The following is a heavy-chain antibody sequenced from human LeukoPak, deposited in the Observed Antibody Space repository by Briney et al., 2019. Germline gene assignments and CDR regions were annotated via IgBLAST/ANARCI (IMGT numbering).Heavy chain of an antibody. V-gene: IGHV4-59*01. CDR3: ARDWAEGLYELNAFDI. CDR2: IYYSGST. Sequence: SETLSLTCTVSGESISGFYWTWIRQPPGKGLEWIGYIYYSGSTNYNPSLKSRVTISVDTSKNQFSLKLSSVTAADTAVYYCARDWAEGLYELNAFDIWGQGTLVTVSS. D-gene: IGHD2-2*02. J-gene: IGHJ3*02. CDR1: GESISGFY.